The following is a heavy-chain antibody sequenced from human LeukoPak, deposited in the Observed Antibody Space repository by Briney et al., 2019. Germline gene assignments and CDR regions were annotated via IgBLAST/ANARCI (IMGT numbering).Heavy chain of an antibody. CDR2: INPSGGST. Sequence: GASVKVSCKASGYTFTSYYMHWVRQAPGQGLEWMGIINPSGGSTSYAQKFQGRVTMTRDTSTSTVYMELSSLRSEDTAVYYCARALYRYPYYDNGRDAFDIWGQGTMVTVSS. J-gene: IGHJ3*02. CDR1: GYTFTSYY. CDR3: ARALYRYPYYDNGRDAFDI. V-gene: IGHV1-46*01. D-gene: IGHD3-9*01.